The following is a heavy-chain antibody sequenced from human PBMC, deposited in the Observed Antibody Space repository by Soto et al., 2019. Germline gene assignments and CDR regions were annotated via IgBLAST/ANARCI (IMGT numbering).Heavy chain of an antibody. CDR2: INHSXSP. CDR3: ATVTTGKWFDP. Sequence: PXXTLSLTCAVYCGSFSGYYWSWIRQPPGKGLEWIGXINHSXSPNHNTSLKXXVTISVDXXKNQFSLKMSSVTAADTAVYYCATVTTGKWFDPWGQGTLVTVSS. J-gene: IGHJ5*02. D-gene: IGHD4-17*01. CDR1: CGSFSGYY. V-gene: IGHV4-34*01.